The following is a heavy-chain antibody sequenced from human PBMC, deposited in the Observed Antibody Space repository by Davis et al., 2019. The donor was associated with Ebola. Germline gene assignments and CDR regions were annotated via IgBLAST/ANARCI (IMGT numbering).Heavy chain of an antibody. D-gene: IGHD2-15*01. CDR3: ARDRVCSGANCYAYFDF. J-gene: IGHJ4*02. CDR1: GYTFTGYY. V-gene: IGHV1-2*04. Sequence: AASVTVSCKASGYTFTGYYIHWVRQAPGQGLEWMGWINPHSGNTKHPQKFQGWVTMTRATPISTAYMELNRLTSDDTAVYYCARDRVCSGANCYAYFDFWGQGTLVTVSS. CDR2: INPHSGNT.